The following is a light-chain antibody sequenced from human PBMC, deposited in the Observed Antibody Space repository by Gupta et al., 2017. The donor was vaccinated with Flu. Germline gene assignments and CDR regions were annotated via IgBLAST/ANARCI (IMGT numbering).Light chain of an antibody. CDR3: MQALQTPLT. J-gene: IGKJ4*01. V-gene: IGKV2-28*01. Sequence: ENVMTQSPLSLPATPGEQASITCRSSQSLLHSNGYNYLDWFLQKQGQSPQLLIYLGSNRASGVPDRFSGSGSGTDFTLKISRVEAEDVGVYYCMQALQTPLTFGGGTKVEIK. CDR2: LGS. CDR1: QSLLHSNGYNY.